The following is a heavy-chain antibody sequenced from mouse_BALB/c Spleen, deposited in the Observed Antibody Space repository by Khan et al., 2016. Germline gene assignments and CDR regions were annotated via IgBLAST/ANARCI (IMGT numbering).Heavy chain of an antibody. CDR3: ARTARIKY. J-gene: IGHJ2*01. Sequence: EVQLQESGPGLVRPSQSLSLTCTVTGYSITSGFGWNWIRQFPGNKLEWHGYISYSGSTNYNPSLTSRISFTRDTSKNQFFLQLNSVTTEDTATYYCARTARIKYWGQGTTLTVSS. V-gene: IGHV3-2*02. CDR1: GYSITSGFG. D-gene: IGHD1-2*01. CDR2: ISYSGST.